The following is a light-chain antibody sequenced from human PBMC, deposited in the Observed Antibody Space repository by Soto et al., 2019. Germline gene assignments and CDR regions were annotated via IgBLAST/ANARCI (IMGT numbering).Light chain of an antibody. CDR1: RGISSN. Sequence: VMTQSPGTLSVSPGDRATLSCRGSRGISSNLAWYQQKPGQAPRLLIYGASTRATGIPATFSGSGSGTEFTLTISSLQSEDFAVYYCHQYNNWPPWTFGQGTKVDIK. J-gene: IGKJ1*01. CDR2: GAS. V-gene: IGKV3-15*01. CDR3: HQYNNWPPWT.